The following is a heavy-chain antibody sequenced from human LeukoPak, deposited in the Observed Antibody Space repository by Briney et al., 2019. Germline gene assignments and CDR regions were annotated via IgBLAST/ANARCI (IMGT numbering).Heavy chain of an antibody. J-gene: IGHJ4*02. CDR3: ARDERADSGYDYPDY. CDR2: ISYDGSNK. V-gene: IGHV3-30*04. CDR1: GFTFSSYA. Sequence: GGSLRLSCAASGFTFSSYAMHWVRQAPGKGLEWVAVISYDGSNKYYADSVKGRFTISRDNSKNTLYLQMNSLRAEDTAVYYCARDERADSGYDYPDYWGQGTLVTVSS. D-gene: IGHD5-12*01.